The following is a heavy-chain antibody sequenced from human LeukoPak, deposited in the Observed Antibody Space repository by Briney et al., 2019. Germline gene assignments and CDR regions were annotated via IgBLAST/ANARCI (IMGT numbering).Heavy chain of an antibody. V-gene: IGHV1-18*04. CDR1: GYTFTSYG. CDR2: ISAYNGNT. Sequence: ASVKVSCKAYGYTFTSYGISWVRQAPGQGLEWMGWISAYNGNTNYAQKLQGRVTMTTDTSTSTAYMGLRSLRSDDTAVYYCARGVAGLVRGDAFDIWGQGTMVTVSS. CDR3: ARGVAGLVRGDAFDI. D-gene: IGHD3-10*01. J-gene: IGHJ3*02.